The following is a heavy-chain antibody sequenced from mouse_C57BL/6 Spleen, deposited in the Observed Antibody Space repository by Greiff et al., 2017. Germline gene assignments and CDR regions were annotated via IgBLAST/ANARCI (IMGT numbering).Heavy chain of an antibody. CDR1: GYTFTDYY. J-gene: IGHJ3*01. CDR3: ARGGYPAY. CDR2: IYPGSGNT. V-gene: IGHV1-76*01. D-gene: IGHD2-2*01. Sequence: QVQLQQSGAELVRPGASVKLSCKASGYTFTDYYINWVKQRPGQGLEWIARIYPGSGNTYYNEKFKGKATLTAEKSSSTAYMQLSSLTSEDSAVYFCARGGYPAYWGQGTLVTVSA.